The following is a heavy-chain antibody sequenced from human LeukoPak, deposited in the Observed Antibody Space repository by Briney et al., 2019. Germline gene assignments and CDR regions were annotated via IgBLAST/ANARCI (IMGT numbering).Heavy chain of an antibody. D-gene: IGHD3-10*01. V-gene: IGHV3-73*01. J-gene: IGHJ4*02. CDR2: IRSTANGYAT. Sequence: GGSLTLSCPASGFTFSGSALHWVRQASGKGLEWVGRIRSTANGYATAYAASVKGRITISRDDSKNAAYLQMDSLKTEDTAVYYCTGNYYGSGSYADFDYWGQGTLVTVSS. CDR3: TGNYYGSGSYADFDY. CDR1: GFTFSGSA.